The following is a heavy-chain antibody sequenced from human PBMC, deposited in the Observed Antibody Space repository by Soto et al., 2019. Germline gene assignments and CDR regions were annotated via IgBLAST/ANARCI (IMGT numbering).Heavy chain of an antibody. V-gene: IGHV1-18*01. D-gene: IGHD3-9*01. J-gene: IGHJ4*02. CDR2: ISAYNGNT. Sequence: QVQLVQSGGEGKKPGASVKVSCKASGYTFTSYGINWVRQAPGQGLEWIGWISAYNGNTNYAQSLQGRVTMTTDTATSTAYMELRSLTSDDTAVYFCARRLRYFASDYGGQGSLVTFSS. CDR3: ARRLRYFASDY. CDR1: GYTFTSYG.